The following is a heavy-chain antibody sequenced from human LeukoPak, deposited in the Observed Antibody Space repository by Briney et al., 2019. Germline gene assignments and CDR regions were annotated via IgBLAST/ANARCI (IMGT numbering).Heavy chain of an antibody. V-gene: IGHV3-20*04. CDR1: GFIIDDYG. CDR3: ARDDGDYFSAGYYYGMDV. CDR2: IKYNGGSA. Sequence: GGSLRLSCAASGFIIDDYGMNWVRQIPGKGLEWVSRIKYNGGSAAYADSVEGRFTVSRDNAKSSLYLQMNSLRVEDTAVYYCARDDGDYFSAGYYYGMDVWGQGTTVTVSS. J-gene: IGHJ6*02. D-gene: IGHD4-17*01.